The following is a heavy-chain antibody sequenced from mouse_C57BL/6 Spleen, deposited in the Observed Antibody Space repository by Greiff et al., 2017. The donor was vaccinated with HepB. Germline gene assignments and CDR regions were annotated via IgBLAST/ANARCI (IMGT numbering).Heavy chain of an antibody. Sequence: QVQLKESGAELVRPGASVKLSCKASGYTFTDYYINWVKQRPGQGLEWIARIYPGSGNTYYNEKFKGKATLTAEKSSSTAYMQLSSLTSEDSAVYFCARYDGPTEDYWGQGTTLTVSS. CDR3: ARYDGPTEDY. CDR2: IYPGSGNT. V-gene: IGHV1-76*01. CDR1: GYTFTDYY. D-gene: IGHD2-3*01. J-gene: IGHJ2*01.